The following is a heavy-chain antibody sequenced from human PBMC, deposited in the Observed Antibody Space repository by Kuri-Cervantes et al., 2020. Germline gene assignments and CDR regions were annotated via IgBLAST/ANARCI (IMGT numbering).Heavy chain of an antibody. CDR1: GYTFTGYY. Sequence: ASVKVSCKASGYTFTGYYMHWVRQAPGQGLEWMGWINPNSGGTDYAQKFQGRVTMTRDTSISTAYMELSRLRSDDTAVYYCARGGRYCSSTSCYTRWELYYYYGMDVWGQGTTVTVSS. J-gene: IGHJ6*02. CDR3: ARGGRYCSSTSCYTRWELYYYYGMDV. V-gene: IGHV1-2*02. CDR2: INPNSGGT. D-gene: IGHD2-2*02.